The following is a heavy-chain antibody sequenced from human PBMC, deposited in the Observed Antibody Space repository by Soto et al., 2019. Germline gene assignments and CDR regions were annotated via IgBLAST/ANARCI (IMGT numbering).Heavy chain of an antibody. Sequence: SETLSLTCTVSGGSVSSGSYYWSWIRQPPGKGLEWIGYIYYSGSTNYNPSLKSRVTISVDTSKNQFSLKLSSVTAADTAVYYCARGKTGYYYSGMDVWGQGTTVTVSS. CDR1: GGSVSSGSYY. V-gene: IGHV4-61*01. J-gene: IGHJ6*02. CDR2: IYYSGST. D-gene: IGHD1-1*01. CDR3: ARGKTGYYYSGMDV.